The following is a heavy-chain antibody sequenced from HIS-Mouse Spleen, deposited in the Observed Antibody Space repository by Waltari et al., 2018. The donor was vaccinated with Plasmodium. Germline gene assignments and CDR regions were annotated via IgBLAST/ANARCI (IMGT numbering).Heavy chain of an antibody. Sequence: EVKLVESGGGLVQPGGSLSRSCAASGFSFCSYWMSWVRQAPGKGLEWVANIKQDGSEKYYVDSVKGRFTISRDNAKNSLYLQMNSLRAEDTAVYYCASSWYWYFDLWGRGTLVTVSS. CDR2: IKQDGSEK. J-gene: IGHJ2*01. V-gene: IGHV3-7*01. CDR1: GFSFCSYW. CDR3: ASSWYWYFDL. D-gene: IGHD6-13*01.